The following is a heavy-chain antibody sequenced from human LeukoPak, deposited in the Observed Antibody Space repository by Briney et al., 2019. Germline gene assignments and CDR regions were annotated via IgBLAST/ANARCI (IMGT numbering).Heavy chain of an antibody. J-gene: IGHJ4*02. CDR1: GYTFTGYY. CDR2: LNPNSGGT. V-gene: IGHV1-2*02. CDR3: ARDLGRYCSGGSCYSSHTDY. D-gene: IGHD2-15*01. Sequence: ASVKVSCKASGYTFTGYYMHWVRQAPGQGLEWMGWLNPNSGGTNYAQKFQGRVTMTRDTSISTAYMELSRLRSDDTAVYYCARDLGRYCSGGSCYSSHTDYWGQGTLVTVSS.